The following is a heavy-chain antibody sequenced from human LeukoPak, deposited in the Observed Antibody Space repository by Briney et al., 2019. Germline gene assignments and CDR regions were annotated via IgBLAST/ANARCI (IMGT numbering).Heavy chain of an antibody. V-gene: IGHV4-61*01. CDR2: IYYSGST. CDR3: ASSTVRSPNRIDY. CDR1: GGSISSSSYY. D-gene: IGHD4-17*01. J-gene: IGHJ4*02. Sequence: KPSETPSLTCTVSGGSISSSSYYWSWIRQPPGEGLEWIGYIYYSGSTNYNPSLKSRVTISVDTSKNQFSLKLSYVTAADTAVYYCASSTVRSPNRIDYWGQGTLVTVSS.